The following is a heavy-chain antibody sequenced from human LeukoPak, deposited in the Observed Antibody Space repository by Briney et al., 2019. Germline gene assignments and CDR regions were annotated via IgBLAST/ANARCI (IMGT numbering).Heavy chain of an antibody. D-gene: IGHD6-19*01. CDR1: GFTFSSYA. V-gene: IGHV3-23*01. CDR2: ISGSGGST. CDR3: AKAVRGYSSGWLENDY. J-gene: IGHJ4*02. Sequence: GGSLRLSCAASGFTFSSYAMTWVRQAPGKGLEWVSAISGSGGSTYYADSVKGRFTISRDNSKNTLYLQMNSLRAEDTAVYYCAKAVRGYSSGWLENDYWGQGTLVTVSS.